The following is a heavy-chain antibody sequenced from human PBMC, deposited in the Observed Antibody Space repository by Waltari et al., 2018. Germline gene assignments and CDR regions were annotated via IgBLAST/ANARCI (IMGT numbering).Heavy chain of an antibody. CDR1: GFTFSSYA. CDR3: AKDLGDY. D-gene: IGHD3-16*01. CDR2: IYSGGSST. J-gene: IGHJ4*02. Sequence: EVQLLESGGGLVQPGGSLRLSCAASGFTFSSYAMSWVRQAPGKGLEWVSVIYSGGSSTYYADSVKGRFTISRDNSKNTLYLQMNSLRAEDTAVYYCAKDLGDYLGQGTLVTVSS. V-gene: IGHV3-23*03.